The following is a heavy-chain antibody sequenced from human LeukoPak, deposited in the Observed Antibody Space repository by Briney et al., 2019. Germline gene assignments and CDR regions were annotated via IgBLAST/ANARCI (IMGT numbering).Heavy chain of an antibody. CDR1: GFTFSSYS. J-gene: IGHJ4*02. Sequence: PGGSLRLSCAASGFTFSSYSMNWVRQAPGKGLEWVSSISSSSSYIYYGDSVKGRFTISRDNSKNTLYLQMNSLRAEDTAVYYCAKVRYYYGSGPIYWGQGTLVTVSS. V-gene: IGHV3-21*04. CDR2: ISSSSSYI. D-gene: IGHD3-10*01. CDR3: AKVRYYYGSGPIY.